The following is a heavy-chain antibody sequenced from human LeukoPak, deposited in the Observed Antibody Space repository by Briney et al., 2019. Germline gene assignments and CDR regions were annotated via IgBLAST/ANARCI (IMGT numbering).Heavy chain of an antibody. CDR3: ARDSVVIPAAIYYGMDV. Sequence: ASVKVSCKASGYTFTRYYMHWVRQTPVQGLEWMGIINPSGGSTMYAQKFQGRVTMTRDTSTSTVYMELSSLRSEDTAVYYCARDSVVIPAAIYYGMDVWGEGTTVTVSS. J-gene: IGHJ6*04. CDR1: GYTFTRYY. V-gene: IGHV1-46*01. D-gene: IGHD2-2*01. CDR2: INPSGGST.